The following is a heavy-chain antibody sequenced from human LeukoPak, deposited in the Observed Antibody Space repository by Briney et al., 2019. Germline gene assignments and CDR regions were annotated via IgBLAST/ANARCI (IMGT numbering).Heavy chain of an antibody. Sequence: SETLSLTCAVSGYSISSGYYRGWIRQPPGKGLEWIGSIYHSGSTYYNPSLKSRVTISVGTSKNQFSLKLSSVTAADTAVYYCARLAHYGGNDYWGQGTLVTVSS. CDR1: GYSISSGYY. J-gene: IGHJ4*02. CDR3: ARLAHYGGNDY. D-gene: IGHD4-23*01. CDR2: IYHSGST. V-gene: IGHV4-38-2*01.